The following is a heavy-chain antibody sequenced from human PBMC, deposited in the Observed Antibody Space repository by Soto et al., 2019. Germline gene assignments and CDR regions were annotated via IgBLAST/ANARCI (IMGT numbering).Heavy chain of an antibody. D-gene: IGHD4-17*01. Sequence: QVQLVQSGAEVKKPGASVKVSCKVSGYTLNEVAMHWVRQAPGKGLEWLGGFDPDEAETIYAQHFQGRVNMTEDTSPDTVYMELSSLRSEDKPLYFCNTYHGDYNFDHWGQGTLVIGPS. CDR3: NTYHGDYNFDH. J-gene: IGHJ5*02. CDR2: FDPDEAET. V-gene: IGHV1-24*01. CDR1: GYTLNEVA.